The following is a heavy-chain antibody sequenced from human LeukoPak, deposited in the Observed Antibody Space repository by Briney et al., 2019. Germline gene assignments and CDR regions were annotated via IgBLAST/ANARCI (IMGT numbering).Heavy chain of an antibody. J-gene: IGHJ6*02. CDR2: ISSSGSTI. CDR1: GFTFSDYY. V-gene: IGHV3-11*01. Sequence: TTGGSLRLSCAASGFTFSDYYMSWIRQAPGKGLEWVSYISSSGSTIYYADSVKGRFTISRDNAKHSLYLQMNSLRAEDTAVYYCARGSVVVPAAMEYYYYGMDVWGQGTTVTVSS. D-gene: IGHD2-2*01. CDR3: ARGSVVVPAAMEYYYYGMDV.